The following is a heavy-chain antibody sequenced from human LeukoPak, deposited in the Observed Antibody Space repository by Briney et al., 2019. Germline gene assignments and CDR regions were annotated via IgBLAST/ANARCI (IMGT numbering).Heavy chain of an antibody. V-gene: IGHV4-39*01. CDR2: IYYGGST. Sequence: SETLSLRCTVSGGSISSSSHSWGWIRQPPGKGLEWIGNIYYGGSTYYDPSLKSRVTISVDTSKNQFSLKLNSVTAADTAVYYCARYDYDRSGYYRGRYFDYWGQGTLVTVSS. D-gene: IGHD3-22*01. J-gene: IGHJ4*02. CDR1: GGSISSSSHS. CDR3: ARYDYDRSGYYRGRYFDY.